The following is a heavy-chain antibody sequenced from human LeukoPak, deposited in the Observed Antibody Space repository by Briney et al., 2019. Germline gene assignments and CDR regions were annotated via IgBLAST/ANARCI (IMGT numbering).Heavy chain of an antibody. J-gene: IGHJ5*02. Sequence: SETLSLTCAVYGGSFSGYYWSWIRQPPGEGLEWIGEINHSGSTNYNPSLKSRVTISVDTSKNQFSLKLSSVTAADTAVYYCARRITMVRGVIDWFDPWGQGTLVTVSS. D-gene: IGHD3-10*01. CDR3: ARRITMVRGVIDWFDP. CDR2: INHSGST. V-gene: IGHV4-34*01. CDR1: GGSFSGYY.